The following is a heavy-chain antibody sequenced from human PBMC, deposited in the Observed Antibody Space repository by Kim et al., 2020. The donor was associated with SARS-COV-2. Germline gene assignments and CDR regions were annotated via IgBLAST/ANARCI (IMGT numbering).Heavy chain of an antibody. J-gene: IGHJ6*02. CDR2: IYYSGST. D-gene: IGHD4-17*01. V-gene: IGHV4-30-4*01. CDR3: ARTTVTTVPFYYYYGMDV. CDR1: GGSISSGDYY. Sequence: SETLSLTCTVSGGSISSGDYYWSWIRQPPGKGLEWIGYIYYSGSTYYNPSLKSRVTITVDTSKNQFSLKLSSVTAADTAVYYCARTTVTTVPFYYYYGMDVWGQGTTVTVSS.